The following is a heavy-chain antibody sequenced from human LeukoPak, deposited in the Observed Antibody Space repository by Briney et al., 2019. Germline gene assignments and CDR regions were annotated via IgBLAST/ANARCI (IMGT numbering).Heavy chain of an antibody. V-gene: IGHV3-73*01. CDR2: VRDKGHSYAT. J-gene: IGHJ4*02. CDR1: GFTFSDSP. Sequence: PGGSLRLSCAASGFTFSDSPIHWVRQASGKGLEWVGRVRDKGHSYATGYAASVKGRFIISRDDSKNTAYLQMNSLKTEDTAMYYCARQPQGTGTVDYWGQGTLVTVSS. D-gene: IGHD3/OR15-3a*01. CDR3: ARQPQGTGTVDY.